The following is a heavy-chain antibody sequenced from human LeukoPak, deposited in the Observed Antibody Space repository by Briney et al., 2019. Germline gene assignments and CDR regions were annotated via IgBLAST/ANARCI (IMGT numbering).Heavy chain of an antibody. D-gene: IGHD3-10*01. Sequence: SETLSLTCAVYGGSFSGYYWSWIRQPPGKGLEWIGEINHSGSTNYNPSLKSRVTISVDTSKNQFSLKLSSVTAADTAVYYCARDVYYYGSGSYSVYYFDYWGQGTLVTVSS. CDR1: GGSFSGYY. J-gene: IGHJ4*02. V-gene: IGHV4-34*01. CDR3: ARDVYYYGSGSYSVYYFDY. CDR2: INHSGST.